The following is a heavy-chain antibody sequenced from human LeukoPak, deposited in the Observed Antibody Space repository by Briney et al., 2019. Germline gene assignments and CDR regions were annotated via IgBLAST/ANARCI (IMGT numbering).Heavy chain of an antibody. J-gene: IGHJ4*02. CDR1: GFTFSSYV. D-gene: IGHD6-6*01. Sequence: PGGSLRLSCAASGFTFSSYVMSWVRQAPGKGLEWVSAISGSGGGTYYADSVKGRFTISRDNSKNTLYLQTNSLRAEDTAVYYCAKSLYSSSSGGRDYFDYWGQGTLVTVSS. CDR2: ISGSGGGT. CDR3: AKSLYSSSSGGRDYFDY. V-gene: IGHV3-23*01.